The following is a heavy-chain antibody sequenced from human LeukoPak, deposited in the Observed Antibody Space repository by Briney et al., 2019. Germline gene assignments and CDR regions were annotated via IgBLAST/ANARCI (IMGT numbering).Heavy chain of an antibody. J-gene: IGHJ6*03. CDR3: ARSVGVFGVVIIHYYYYYMDV. Sequence: SETLSLTCAVYGGSFSGYYWSWICQPPGKGLEWVGEINHSGSTNYNPSLKSRVTISVDTSKNQFSLKLSSVTAADTAVYYCARSVGVFGVVIIHYYYYYMDVWGKGTTVTASS. V-gene: IGHV4-34*01. CDR1: GGSFSGYY. D-gene: IGHD3-3*01. CDR2: INHSGST.